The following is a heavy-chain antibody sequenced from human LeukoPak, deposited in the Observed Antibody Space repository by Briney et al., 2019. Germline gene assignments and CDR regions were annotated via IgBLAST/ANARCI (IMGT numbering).Heavy chain of an antibody. Sequence: GGSLRLSCAASGFTFSSYSMNWVRQAPGKGLEWVSSISSSSSYIYYADSVKGRFTISRDNAKNSLYLQMNSLRAEDTAVYYCARDLMAVAGLFDYWGQGTLVTVSS. D-gene: IGHD6-19*01. CDR2: ISSSSSYI. V-gene: IGHV3-21*01. CDR1: GFTFSSYS. CDR3: ARDLMAVAGLFDY. J-gene: IGHJ4*02.